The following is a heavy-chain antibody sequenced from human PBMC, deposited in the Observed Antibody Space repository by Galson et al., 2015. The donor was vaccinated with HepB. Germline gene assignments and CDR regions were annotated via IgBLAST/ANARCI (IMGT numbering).Heavy chain of an antibody. D-gene: IGHD3-22*01. CDR2: INPNSGGT. CDR1: GYTFTGYY. V-gene: IGHV1-2*02. J-gene: IGHJ4*02. CDR3: ARVRLTYYYDSSGYPIDY. Sequence: SVKVSCKASGYTFTGYYMHWVRQAPGQGLEWMGWINPNSGGTNYAQKFQGRVTMTRDTSISTAYMELSRLRSDDTAVYYCARVRLTYYYDSSGYPIDYWGQGTLVTVSS.